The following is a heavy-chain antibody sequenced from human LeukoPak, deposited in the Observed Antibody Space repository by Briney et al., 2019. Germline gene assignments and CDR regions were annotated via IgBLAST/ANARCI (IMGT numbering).Heavy chain of an antibody. V-gene: IGHV4-61*02. Sequence: PSQTLSLTCTVSGGSISSGSYYWSWIRQPAGKGLEWIGRIYTSGSTNYNPSLKSRVTISVDTSKNQFSLKLSSVTAADTAVYYCARVDTQGVPSPWGQGILVTVSS. CDR1: GGSISSGSYY. D-gene: IGHD3-16*01. CDR3: ARVDTQGVPSP. CDR2: IYTSGST. J-gene: IGHJ5*02.